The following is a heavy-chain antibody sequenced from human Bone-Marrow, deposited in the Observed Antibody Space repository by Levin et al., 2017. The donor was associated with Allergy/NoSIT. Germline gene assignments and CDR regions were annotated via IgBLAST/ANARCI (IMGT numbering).Heavy chain of an antibody. CDR2: ISGSGSNT. V-gene: IGHV3-23*01. D-gene: IGHD3-10*02. Sequence: GGSLRLSCAASGFTFSSSAMSWVRQATGKGLEWLSGISGSGSNTFYADSVKGRFTISRDNSMNTLFLQMGSLTVEDTAKYYCVKGGSLGSGTERRIDFWGQGTLVTVSS. J-gene: IGHJ4*02. CDR3: VKGGSLGSGTERRIDF. CDR1: GFTFSSSA.